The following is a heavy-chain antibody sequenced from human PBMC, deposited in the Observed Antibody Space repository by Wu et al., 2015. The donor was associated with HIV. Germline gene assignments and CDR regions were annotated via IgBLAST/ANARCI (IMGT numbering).Heavy chain of an antibody. J-gene: IGHJ3*02. D-gene: IGHD6-13*01. CDR2: INPRTDST. CDR1: GYTFINNF. CDR3: AREYALSSRHSTSSSWYPTDAFDI. Sequence: QVQLVQSRAGVKKPGASVKVSCTAFGYTFINNFLHWVRQAPGQGPEWMGVINPRTDSTTYAQPFEGRLTIARDTSKNTVYMELSSLKSDDTAVYYCAREYALSSRHSTSSSWYPTDAFDIWGQGTMVTVSS. V-gene: IGHV1-46*01.